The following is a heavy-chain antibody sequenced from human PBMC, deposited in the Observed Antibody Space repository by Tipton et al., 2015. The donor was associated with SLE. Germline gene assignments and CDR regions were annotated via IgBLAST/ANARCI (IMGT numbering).Heavy chain of an antibody. CDR3: ARSNYDYIWGSYRASAAADAFDI. CDR1: GGSFSGYH. Sequence: TLSLTCAVYGGSFSGYHWTWIRQSPGKGLEWIDDINHVGRTNYNPSLRSRATISIDTSKNQFSLKLTSVTAADTAVYYCARSNYDYIWGSYRASAAADAFDIWGQGTMVTVSS. V-gene: IGHV4-34*01. D-gene: IGHD3-16*02. CDR2: INHVGRT. J-gene: IGHJ3*02.